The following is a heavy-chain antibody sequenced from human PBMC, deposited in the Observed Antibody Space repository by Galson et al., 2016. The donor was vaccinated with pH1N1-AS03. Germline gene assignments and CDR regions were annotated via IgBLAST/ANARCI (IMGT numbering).Heavy chain of an antibody. D-gene: IGHD3-22*01. CDR1: GGPIKSSDYF. CDR3: ALHVSDDSFDNSGYPDYSDY. CDR2: SYYSGGT. J-gene: IGHJ4*01. Sequence: ETLSLTCTVSGGPIKSSDYFWGWIRQPPGKGLEWIGSSYYSGGTYYNPSLKSRVTMSVDTSKNQFSLRVTSVTASDADIYYCALHVSDDSFDNSGYPDYSDYWGQGFLVIVSS. V-gene: IGHV4-39*01.